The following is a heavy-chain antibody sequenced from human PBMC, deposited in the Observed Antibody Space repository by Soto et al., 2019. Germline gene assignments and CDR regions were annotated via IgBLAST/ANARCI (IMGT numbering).Heavy chain of an antibody. CDR1: GFTFSSYG. CDR3: ARADGSSWYVEY. Sequence: PGGSLRLSCAASGFTFSSYGMHWVRQAPGKGLEWVALIWYDGSKKYYADSVKGRFTVSRDNSKNTLSLQMSSLRADDTAVYYCARADGSSWYVEYWGQGIFVTVSS. J-gene: IGHJ4*02. CDR2: IWYDGSKK. V-gene: IGHV3-33*01. D-gene: IGHD6-13*01.